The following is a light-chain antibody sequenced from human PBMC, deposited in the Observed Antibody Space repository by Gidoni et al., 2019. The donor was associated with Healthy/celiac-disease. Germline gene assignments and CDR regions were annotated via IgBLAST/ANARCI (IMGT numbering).Light chain of an antibody. CDR2: DAS. V-gene: IGKV1-33*01. Sequence: DIQMTRSPSSLSASVGDRVTITCQASQDISNYLNWYQQKPGKAPKLLIYDASNLETGVPSRFSGSGSGTDFTFTISSLQPEAIATYYCQQYDNLPLTFGGGTKVEIK. CDR3: QQYDNLPLT. CDR1: QDISNY. J-gene: IGKJ4*01.